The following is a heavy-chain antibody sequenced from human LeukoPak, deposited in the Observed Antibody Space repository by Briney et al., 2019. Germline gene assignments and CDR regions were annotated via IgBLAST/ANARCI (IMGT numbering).Heavy chain of an antibody. D-gene: IGHD3-10*01. Sequence: ASVKVSCKASGYTFSSYDINWVRQATGQGLERMGWMNPNSGNTGFAQKFQGRVTMTRNTSISTAYMELSSLRSEDTAVYYCARGPAPQYGSGSSWFDPWGQGTLVTVSS. J-gene: IGHJ5*02. V-gene: IGHV1-8*01. CDR3: ARGPAPQYGSGSSWFDP. CDR2: MNPNSGNT. CDR1: GYTFSSYD.